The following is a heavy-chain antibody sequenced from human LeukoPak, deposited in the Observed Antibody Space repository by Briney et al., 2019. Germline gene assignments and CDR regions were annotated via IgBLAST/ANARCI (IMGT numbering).Heavy chain of an antibody. V-gene: IGHV3-21*01. CDR2: ISSSSSYI. J-gene: IGHJ4*02. CDR1: GFTFSSYS. Sequence: PGGSLRLSCAASGFTFSSYSMNWVRQAPGKGLEWVSSISSSSSYIYYADSVKGRFTISRDNAKNSLYLQMNSLRAEDTAVYYCARDGATIEPFDYWGQGTLVTVSS. D-gene: IGHD5-12*01. CDR3: ARDGATIEPFDY.